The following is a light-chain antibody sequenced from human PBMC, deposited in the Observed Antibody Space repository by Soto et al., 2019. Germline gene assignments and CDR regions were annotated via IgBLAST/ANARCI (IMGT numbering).Light chain of an antibody. V-gene: IGKV3-20*01. Sequence: EIVLTQSPGTLSLSPGERATLSCRASQSLSISLAWYQQKPGQAPRLLIHGASTSATGIPDRFSGSGSGADFTLTISRLEPEDFAVYYCQQYGTSLFTVGPGTKVDIK. CDR3: QQYGTSLFT. CDR1: QSLSIS. J-gene: IGKJ3*01. CDR2: GAS.